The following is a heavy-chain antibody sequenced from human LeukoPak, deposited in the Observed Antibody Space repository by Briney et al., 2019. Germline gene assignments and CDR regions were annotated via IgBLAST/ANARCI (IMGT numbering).Heavy chain of an antibody. J-gene: IGHJ6*03. V-gene: IGHV1-69*13. CDR2: IIPIFGTA. Sequence: SVKVSCKASGYTFTSYAISWVRQAPGQGLEWMGGIIPIFGTANYAQKFQGRVTITADESTSTAYMELSSLRSEDTAVYYCARAGVRGVIYYYYMDVWGKGTTVTVSS. CDR1: GYTFTSYA. CDR3: ARAGVRGVIYYYYMDV. D-gene: IGHD3-10*01.